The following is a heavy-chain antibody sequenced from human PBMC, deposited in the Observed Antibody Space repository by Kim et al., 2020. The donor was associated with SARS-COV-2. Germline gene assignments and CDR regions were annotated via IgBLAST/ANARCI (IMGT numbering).Heavy chain of an antibody. Sequence: GESLQISCKGSGYSFTSYWIGWVRQMPGKGLEWMGIIYPGDSDTRYSPSFQGQVTISADKSISTAYLQWSSLKASDTAMYYCARPSGYSSSWYAFDIWGQGTMVTVSS. CDR2: IYPGDSDT. CDR1: GYSFTSYW. CDR3: ARPSGYSSSWYAFDI. V-gene: IGHV5-51*01. D-gene: IGHD6-13*01. J-gene: IGHJ3*02.